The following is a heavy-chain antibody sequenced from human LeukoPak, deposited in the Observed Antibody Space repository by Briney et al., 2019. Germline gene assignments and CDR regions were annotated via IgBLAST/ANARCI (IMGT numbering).Heavy chain of an antibody. D-gene: IGHD3-22*01. V-gene: IGHV4-4*07. J-gene: IGHJ3*01. CDR2: LHASEST. CDR1: GAHISNYY. Sequence: PSETLSLTCTVSGAHISNYYWTWVRQSAAQGLEWIGRLHASESTIYNPSLKSRVTMSIDTSKAQLSLTLTSVTAADSAVYYCASLSSGAAFDVWGQGTVDTVSS. CDR3: ASLSSGAAFDV.